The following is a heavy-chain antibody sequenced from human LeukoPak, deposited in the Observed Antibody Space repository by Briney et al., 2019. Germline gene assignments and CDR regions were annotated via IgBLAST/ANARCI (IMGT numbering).Heavy chain of an antibody. CDR3: ARQGQLARTFYFDY. D-gene: IGHD2-2*01. CDR2: IYYSGST. Sequence: TSETLSLTCTVSGGSISSSSYYWGWIRPPPGKGLEWIGSIYYSGSTYYNPSLKSRVTISVATSKNQFSLKLSSVTAADTAVYYCARQGQLARTFYFDYWGQGTLVTVSS. V-gene: IGHV4-39*01. CDR1: GGSISSSSYY. J-gene: IGHJ4*02.